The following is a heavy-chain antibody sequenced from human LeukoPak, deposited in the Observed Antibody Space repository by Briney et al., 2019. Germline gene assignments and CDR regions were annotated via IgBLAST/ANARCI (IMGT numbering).Heavy chain of an antibody. J-gene: IGHJ4*02. CDR3: VRAAITGRLTGDY. CDR2: ISVYNGDT. D-gene: IGHD6-6*01. Sequence: ASVKVSCKASGYSFTTYGMSWVRQAPGQGLEWMGWISVYNGDTNYAQTFQGRVTMTTDTSASTAYMELRSLRSDDTAVYYCVRAAITGRLTGDYWGQGTLVTVSS. V-gene: IGHV1-18*01. CDR1: GYSFTTYG.